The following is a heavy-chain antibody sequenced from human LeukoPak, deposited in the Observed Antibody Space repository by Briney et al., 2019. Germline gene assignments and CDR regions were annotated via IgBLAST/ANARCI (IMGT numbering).Heavy chain of an antibody. J-gene: IGHJ3*02. Sequence: SQTLSLTYDISGDSGSSNSATWNWIRQSPSRGLEWLGRTYYKSKWYNDYAVSVKSRITINSDTSKNQFSLQLNSVTPEDTAVYYCARVSSPWSPRDAFDIWGQGTVVTVSS. V-gene: IGHV6-1*01. CDR3: ARVSSPWSPRDAFDI. CDR2: TYYKSKWYN. D-gene: IGHD1-26*01. CDR1: GDSGSSNSAT.